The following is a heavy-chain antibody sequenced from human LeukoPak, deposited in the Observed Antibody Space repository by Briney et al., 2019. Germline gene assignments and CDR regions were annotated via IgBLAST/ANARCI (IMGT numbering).Heavy chain of an antibody. D-gene: IGHD5-18*01. CDR1: GDSFSSSTYY. J-gene: IGHJ6*03. CDR3: ARVGYTYGDPGYYYYYMDV. Sequence: SETLSLTCTVSGDSFSSSTYYWGWIRQPPGRGLEWIGSLYSSGSTYNSPSLKSRVTITVDTSKNQFSLKLSSVTAADTAVYYCARVGYTYGDPGYYYYYMDVWGKGTTVTISS. V-gene: IGHV4-39*07. CDR2: LYSSGST.